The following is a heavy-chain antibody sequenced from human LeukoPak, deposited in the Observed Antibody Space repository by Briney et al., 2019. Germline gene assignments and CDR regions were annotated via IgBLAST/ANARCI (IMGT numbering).Heavy chain of an antibody. CDR3: AKAGSIRFDY. CDR2: ISGSGGST. D-gene: IGHD1-26*01. V-gene: IGHV3-23*01. Sequence: GGSLRLSCAASGFTFSDYYMSWIRQAPGKGLEWVSGISGSGGSTYYADSVKGRFTISRDNSKNTLYLQMNSLRAEDTALYYCAKAGSIRFDYWAREPWSPSPQ. J-gene: IGHJ4*02. CDR1: GFTFSDYY.